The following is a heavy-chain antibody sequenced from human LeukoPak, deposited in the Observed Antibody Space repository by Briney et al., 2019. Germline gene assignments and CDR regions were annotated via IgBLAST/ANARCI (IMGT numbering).Heavy chain of an antibody. J-gene: IGHJ4*02. CDR2: MLDTVTT. Sequence: SETLSLTCAVSGASMNTHYWSWIRQPPGKGLEWIGYMLDTVTTKDDPSLKSRFTLSADTSKNQFSLRLTSVTAADTAVYYCATIKRGNIFGYFDFWGQGIPVTVSS. D-gene: IGHD5-18*01. V-gene: IGHV4-59*11. CDR3: ATIKRGNIFGYFDF. CDR1: GASMNTHY.